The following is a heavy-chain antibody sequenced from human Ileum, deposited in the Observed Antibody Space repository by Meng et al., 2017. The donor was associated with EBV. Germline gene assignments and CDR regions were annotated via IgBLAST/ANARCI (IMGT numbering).Heavy chain of an antibody. CDR2: INAGNGNT. D-gene: IGHD2-21*01. J-gene: IGHJ4*02. CDR1: GYTFTSYA. Sequence: QVQLVQSGTGVKKPGAYVKVSCKASGYTFTSYAMHWVRQAPGQRLEWMGWINAGNGNTKYSQKFQGRVTITRDTSASTAYMELSSLRSEDTAVYYCASHALWQQTFDYWGQGTLVTVSS. CDR3: ASHALWQQTFDY. V-gene: IGHV1-3*01.